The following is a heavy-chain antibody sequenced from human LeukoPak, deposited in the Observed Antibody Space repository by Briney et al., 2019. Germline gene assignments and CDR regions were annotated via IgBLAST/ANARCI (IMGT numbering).Heavy chain of an antibody. CDR2: IYYSGNT. CDR3: ARPDYDSSGSYYDNWFDP. Sequence: SETLSLTCTVSGGSISSTSWYWGWIRQPPGKGLEWIGSIYYSGNTNYNPSLKSRVTMSVDTSKNQFSLKLSSVTAADTAVYYCARPDYDSSGSYYDNWFDPWGQGTLVTVSS. CDR1: GGSISSTSWY. D-gene: IGHD3-22*01. V-gene: IGHV4-39*01. J-gene: IGHJ5*02.